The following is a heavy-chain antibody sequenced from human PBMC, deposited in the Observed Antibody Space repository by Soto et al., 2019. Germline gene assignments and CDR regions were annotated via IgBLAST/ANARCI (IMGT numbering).Heavy chain of an antibody. Sequence: NPSETLSLTCTVSGGSVSSGSYYWSWIRQPPGKGLEWIWYIYYSGSTNYNPSLKSRVTISVDTSKNQFSLKLSSVTAADTAVYYCARDRADYSNYEPLGIDYWGQGTLVTVPS. D-gene: IGHD4-4*01. J-gene: IGHJ4*02. CDR2: IYYSGST. CDR3: ARDRADYSNYEPLGIDY. CDR1: GGSVSSGSYY. V-gene: IGHV4-61*01.